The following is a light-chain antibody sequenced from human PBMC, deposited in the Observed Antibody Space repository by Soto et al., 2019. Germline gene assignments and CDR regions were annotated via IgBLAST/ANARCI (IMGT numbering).Light chain of an antibody. J-gene: IGKJ2*01. CDR3: MQALETSPT. CDR2: LGS. V-gene: IGKV2-28*01. Sequence: LVMSQSPLSLTVTPGQPASISCRSSHSLLHSNGFNYLDWYLQKPGQPPHLLIYLGSYRASGVPDRFRGSGSGTEFTLSITRVEAEDVGVFYCMQALETSPTFGQGTK. CDR1: HSLLHSNGFNY.